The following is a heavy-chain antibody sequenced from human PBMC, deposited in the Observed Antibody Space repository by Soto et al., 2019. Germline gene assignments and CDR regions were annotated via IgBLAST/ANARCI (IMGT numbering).Heavy chain of an antibody. CDR3: AKDQSGYYDSSGCDY. CDR1: GFTFSSYA. V-gene: IGHV3-23*01. Sequence: EVQLLESGGGLVQPGGSLRLSCAASGFTFSSYAMSWVRQAPGKGLEWVSAISGSGGSTYYADSVKGRFTISRDNSKNTLYPQMNSLRAEDTAVYYCAKDQSGYYDSSGCDYWGQGTLVTVAS. CDR2: ISGSGGST. J-gene: IGHJ4*02. D-gene: IGHD3-22*01.